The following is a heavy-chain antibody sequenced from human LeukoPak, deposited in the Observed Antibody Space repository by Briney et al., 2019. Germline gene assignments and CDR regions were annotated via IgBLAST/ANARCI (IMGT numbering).Heavy chain of an antibody. CDR2: SNWDGSDT. D-gene: IGHD5-18*01. Sequence: GGSLRLSCTASGFTFDNYAMHWVRQVPGKGLEWVSLSNWDGSDTYYADSVKGRFTISRDNSKSSLYLQMNSLRIEDTALYYCAKDRHSYGPIDYWGQGILVTVSS. V-gene: IGHV3-43D*03. CDR3: AKDRHSYGPIDY. J-gene: IGHJ4*02. CDR1: GFTFDNYA.